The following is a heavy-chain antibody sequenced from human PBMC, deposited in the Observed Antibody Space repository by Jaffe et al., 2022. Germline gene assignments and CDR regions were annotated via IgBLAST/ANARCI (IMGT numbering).Heavy chain of an antibody. CDR1: GFTFSSYS. CDR3: ARDKKTSDGSGFD. CDR2: ISSSSSTI. Sequence: EVQLVESGGGLVQPGGSLRLSCAASGFTFSSYSMNWVRQAPGKGLEWVSYISSSSSTIYYADSVKGRFTISRDNAKNSLYLQMNSLRAEDTAVYYCARDKKTSDGSGFDWGQGTLVTVSS. J-gene: IGHJ4*02. V-gene: IGHV3-48*01. D-gene: IGHD6-19*01.